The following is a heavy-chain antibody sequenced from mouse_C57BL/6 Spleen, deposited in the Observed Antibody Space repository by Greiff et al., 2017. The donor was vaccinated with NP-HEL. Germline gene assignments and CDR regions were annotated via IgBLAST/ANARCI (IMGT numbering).Heavy chain of an antibody. CDR2: INPSSGYT. D-gene: IGHD1-1*01. CDR1: GYTFTSYW. V-gene: IGHV1-7*01. J-gene: IGHJ2*01. CDR3: ARQSIITTGDYFDY. Sequence: QVQLQQSGAELAKPGASVKLSCKASGYTFTSYWMHWVKQRPGQGLEWIGYINPSSGYTKYNPKFKDKATLTADKSSRTAYMQLSSLTYEDSAVYYCARQSIITTGDYFDYWGQGTTLTVSS.